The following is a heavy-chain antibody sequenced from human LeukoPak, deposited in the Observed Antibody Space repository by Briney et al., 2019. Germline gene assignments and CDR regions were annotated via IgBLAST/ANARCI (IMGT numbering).Heavy chain of an antibody. J-gene: IGHJ4*02. D-gene: IGHD3-10*01. V-gene: IGHV3-23*01. Sequence: PGGSLRLSCAAAGFTFSSYGMSWVRQAPGKGLEWVSAISGSGGSTYYADSVEGRFTISTNNSKNTLYLQKNSLRADDTAVYYCAKSSRITMVRGVPLQYYFDYWGQGTLVTVSS. CDR3: AKSSRITMVRGVPLQYYFDY. CDR1: GFTFSSYG. CDR2: ISGSGGST.